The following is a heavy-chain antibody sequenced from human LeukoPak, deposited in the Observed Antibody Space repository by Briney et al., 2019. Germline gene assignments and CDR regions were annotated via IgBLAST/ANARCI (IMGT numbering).Heavy chain of an antibody. D-gene: IGHD6-13*01. CDR2: MFHSGST. J-gene: IGHJ4*02. CDR1: GYSISSGYY. Sequence: SETLSLTCTLSGYSISSGYYWGWIRQPPGKGLEWIASMFHSGSTYYNPSLKSRVTISVDTSKNQFSLKLSSVTAADTAVYYCARLLHPSSSSWYFDYWGQGSLVTVSS. CDR3: ARLLHPSSSSWYFDY. V-gene: IGHV4-38-2*02.